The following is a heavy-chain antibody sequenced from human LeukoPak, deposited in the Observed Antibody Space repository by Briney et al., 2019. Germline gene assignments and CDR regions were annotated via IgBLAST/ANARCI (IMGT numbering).Heavy chain of an antibody. CDR2: IDSSGSTI. D-gene: IGHD1-7*01. Sequence: GGSLRLSCAASGFTFSSYEMNWVRQAPGKGLEWVSYIDSSGSTIYYAESVKGLFTISRDNAKNSLYLQMSSLRAEDTSVYYCARDQTGTTAYFDYWGQGTLVTVSS. CDR1: GFTFSSYE. CDR3: ARDQTGTTAYFDY. J-gene: IGHJ4*02. V-gene: IGHV3-48*03.